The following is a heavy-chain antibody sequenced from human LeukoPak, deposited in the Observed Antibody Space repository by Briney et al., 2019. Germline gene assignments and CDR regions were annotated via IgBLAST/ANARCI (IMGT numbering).Heavy chain of an antibody. D-gene: IGHD3-22*01. CDR2: ISYDGSNK. J-gene: IGHJ4*02. CDR1: GFTFSSYG. V-gene: IGHV3-30*03. Sequence: GSLRLSCAASGFTFSSYGMHWVRQAPGKGLEWVAVISYDGSNKYYADSVKGRFTISRDNAKNTLYLQMNSLRAEDTAVYYCXXDGYYYDSSGYYYPDYWGQGTLVTVSS. CDR3: XXDGYYYDSSGYYYPDY.